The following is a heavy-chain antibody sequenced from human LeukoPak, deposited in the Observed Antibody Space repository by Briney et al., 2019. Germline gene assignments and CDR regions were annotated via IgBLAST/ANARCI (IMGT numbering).Heavy chain of an antibody. D-gene: IGHD3-10*01. CDR3: ARGITMVRGVIRTWFDP. J-gene: IGHJ5*02. V-gene: IGHV4-39*01. CDR1: GGSISSSSYY. CDR2: IYYSGST. Sequence: SETLSLTCTVSGGSISSSSYYWGWIRQPPGKGLEWIGSIYYSGSTYYNPSLKSRVTISVDPSKNQFSLKLSSVTAADTAVYYCARGITMVRGVIRTWFDPWGQGTLVTVSS.